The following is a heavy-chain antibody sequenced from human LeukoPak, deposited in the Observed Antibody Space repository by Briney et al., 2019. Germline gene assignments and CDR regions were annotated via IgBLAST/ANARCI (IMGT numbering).Heavy chain of an antibody. CDR2: ISTDGNNE. J-gene: IGHJ4*02. V-gene: IGHV3-30*18. D-gene: IGHD6-19*01. CDR3: AKDQIGWAPGYVSGPLDQ. CDR1: GFSFTMYG. Sequence: GGSLRLSCAASGFSFTMYGIHWVRQAPGKGLEWVAVISTDGNNEYYANSVKGRFTISRDNSTNTVYLQMTSLRTEDTAVYYCAKDQIGWAPGYVSGPLDQWGQGTLVTVSS.